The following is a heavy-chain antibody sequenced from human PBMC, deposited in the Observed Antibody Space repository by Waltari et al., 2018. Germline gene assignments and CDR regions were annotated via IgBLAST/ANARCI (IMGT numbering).Heavy chain of an antibody. CDR1: GFLPRDFG. CDR2: VRPDGPTH. CDR3: ARDGRGLKSGHVFDH. Sequence: QVQLVESGGGRVHPGGSLRLSCSTSGFLPRDFGVHWVRQAPGKGLQWVAFVRPDGPTHIYLDSLEGRFTVSRDNSRNSVYLQMDGLTGADTAVYYCARDGRGLKSGHVFDHWGQGTLVTVSS. V-gene: IGHV3-30*02. J-gene: IGHJ5*02. D-gene: IGHD3-10*01.